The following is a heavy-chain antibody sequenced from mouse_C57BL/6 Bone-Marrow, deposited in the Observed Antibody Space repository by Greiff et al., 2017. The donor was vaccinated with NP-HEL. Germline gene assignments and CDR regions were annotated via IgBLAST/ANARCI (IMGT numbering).Heavy chain of an antibody. J-gene: IGHJ1*03. D-gene: IGHD1-1*01. CDR2: FYPGSGSI. CDR1: GYTFTEYT. CDR3: ARHEPLSTVVATGYFDV. V-gene: IGHV1-62-2*01. Sequence: QVQLQQSGAELVKPGASVKLSCKASGYTFTEYTIHWVKQRSGQGLEWIGWFYPGSGSIKYNEKFKDKATLTADKSSSTVYMELSILTSEDSAVYFCARHEPLSTVVATGYFDVWGTGTTVTVSS.